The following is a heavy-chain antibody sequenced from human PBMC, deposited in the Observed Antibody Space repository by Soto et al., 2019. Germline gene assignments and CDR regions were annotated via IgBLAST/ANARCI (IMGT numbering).Heavy chain of an antibody. CDR3: ARNLIPEYSSSWPGGGFDP. CDR1: GFTFSSYA. V-gene: IGHV3-30-3*01. CDR2: ISYDGSNK. Sequence: QVQLVESGGGVVQPGRSLRLSCAASGFTFSSYAMHWVRQAPGKGLEWVAVISYDGSNKYYADSVKGRFTISRDNSKNTLYLQMNSLRAEDTAVYYCARNLIPEYSSSWPGGGFDPWGQGTLVTVSS. D-gene: IGHD6-13*01. J-gene: IGHJ5*02.